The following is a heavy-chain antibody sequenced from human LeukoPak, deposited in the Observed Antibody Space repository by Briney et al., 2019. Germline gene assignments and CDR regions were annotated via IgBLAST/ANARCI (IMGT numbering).Heavy chain of an antibody. D-gene: IGHD1-26*01. CDR1: GFTFSSYS. J-gene: IGHJ4*02. Sequence: GGSLRHSCAASGFTFSSYSMDWVRQAPGKGLEWVSSISSSGTYIYNADSVKGRFTISRDNAKKSLYLQMNSLRAEDTAVYYCARAPLSGNSYSGSYYPDYWGQGTLVTVSS. CDR2: ISSSGTYI. V-gene: IGHV3-21*01. CDR3: ARAPLSGNSYSGSYYPDY.